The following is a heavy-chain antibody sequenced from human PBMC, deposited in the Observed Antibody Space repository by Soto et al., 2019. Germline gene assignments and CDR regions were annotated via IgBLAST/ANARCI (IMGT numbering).Heavy chain of an antibody. CDR3: ARLSNYYDILTGYYPDYYYYGMDV. D-gene: IGHD3-9*01. CDR1: GYSFTSYW. CDR2: IDPSDSYT. Sequence: GESLKISCQGSGYSFTSYWISWVRQMPGKGLEWRGRIDPSDSYTNYSPSFQGHVTISADKSISTAYLQWSSLKASDTAMYYCARLSNYYDILTGYYPDYYYYGMDVWGQGTTVTVSS. J-gene: IGHJ6*02. V-gene: IGHV5-10-1*01.